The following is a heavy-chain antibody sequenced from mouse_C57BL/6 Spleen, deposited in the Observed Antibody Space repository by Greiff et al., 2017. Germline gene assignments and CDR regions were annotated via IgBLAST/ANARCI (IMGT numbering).Heavy chain of an antibody. J-gene: IGHJ1*03. Sequence: EVQLVESGGGLVQPGGSLSLSCAASGFTFTDYYMSWVRQPPGKALEWLGFIRNKANGYTTEYSASVKGRFTISRDNSQSILYLQMNALRAEDSATYYCARSPYYSNRYWYFDVWGTGTTVTVSS. CDR2: IRNKANGYTT. V-gene: IGHV7-3*01. CDR1: GFTFTDYY. CDR3: ARSPYYSNRYWYFDV. D-gene: IGHD2-5*01.